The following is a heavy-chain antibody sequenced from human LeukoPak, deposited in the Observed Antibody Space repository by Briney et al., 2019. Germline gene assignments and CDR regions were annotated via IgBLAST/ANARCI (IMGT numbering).Heavy chain of an antibody. CDR1: GYTFTGYY. CDR2: INPNSGGT. J-gene: IGHJ5*02. Sequence: ASVKVSCKASGYTFTGYYMHWVRQAPGQGLEWMGWINPNSGGTNYAQKFQGRVTMTRDTSISTVYMELSRLRSDDTAVYYCARGRAAAGPHRNWFDPWGQGTLVTVSS. D-gene: IGHD6-13*01. V-gene: IGHV1-2*02. CDR3: ARGRAAAGPHRNWFDP.